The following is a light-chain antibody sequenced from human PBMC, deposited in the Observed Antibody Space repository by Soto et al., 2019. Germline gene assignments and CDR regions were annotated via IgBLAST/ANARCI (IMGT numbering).Light chain of an antibody. CDR2: AAS. V-gene: IGKV1-39*01. Sequence: DIQMTQSPSSLSASVGDSVTITCRASQSSSSYLNWYQQKPGNAPKLLIYAASSLQSGVPSRFSGSGSGTDFTLTISRLQPEDFATYYCQQSYSMPRTFGGGTKVEIK. J-gene: IGKJ4*01. CDR1: QSSSSY. CDR3: QQSYSMPRT.